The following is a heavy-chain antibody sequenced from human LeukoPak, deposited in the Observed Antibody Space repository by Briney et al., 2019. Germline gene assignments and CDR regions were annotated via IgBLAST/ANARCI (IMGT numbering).Heavy chain of an antibody. D-gene: IGHD3/OR15-3a*01. CDR2: IYYSGNT. V-gene: IGHV4-39*01. CDR3: ARQTGSGLFILP. CDR1: GVSISSSNSY. Sequence: ESSETLSLTCTVSGVSISSSNSYWGWIRQPPGKGLEWSGSIYYSGNTYYNASLKSQVSISIDTSKNQFSLRLTSVTAADTAVYYCARQTGSGLFILPGGQGTLVTVS. J-gene: IGHJ4*02.